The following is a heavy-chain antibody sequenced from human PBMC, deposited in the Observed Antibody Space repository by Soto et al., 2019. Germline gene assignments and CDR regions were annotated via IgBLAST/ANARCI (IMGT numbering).Heavy chain of an antibody. V-gene: IGHV4-30-4*01. CDR2: IYYSGST. CDR3: ARADILTGFDP. J-gene: IGHJ5*02. CDR1: GGSISSGDYY. Sequence: SETLSLTCTVSGGSISSGDYYWSWIRQPPGKGLEWIGYIYYSGSTYYNPSLKSRVTISVDTSKNQFSLKLSSVTAADTAVYYCARADILTGFDPWGQGTLVTVSS. D-gene: IGHD3-9*01.